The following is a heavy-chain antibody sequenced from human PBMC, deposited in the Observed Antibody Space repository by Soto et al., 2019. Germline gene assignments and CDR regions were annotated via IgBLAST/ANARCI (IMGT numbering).Heavy chain of an antibody. CDR3: ARGLHYYDSSGYPLYNWFDP. CDR1: GGSFSGYS. V-gene: IGHV4-30-2*01. CDR2: IYHSGST. D-gene: IGHD3-22*01. Sequence: PSETLSLTCAVYGGSFSGYSWSWIRQPPGKGLEWIGYIYHSGSTYYNPSLKSRVTISVDRSKNQFSLKLSSVTAADTAVYYCARGLHYYDSSGYPLYNWFDPWGQGTLVTVSS. J-gene: IGHJ5*02.